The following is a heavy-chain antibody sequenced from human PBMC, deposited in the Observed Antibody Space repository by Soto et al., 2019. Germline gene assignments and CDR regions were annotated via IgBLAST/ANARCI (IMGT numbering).Heavy chain of an antibody. Sequence: EVQPVESGGGLVQPGRSLRLSCAASGFTFDDYAMHWVRQAPGKGLEWVSGISWNGGSIGYADSVKGRFTISRDNAKNSLYLHLNSLRAEDTALYYCAKAPYSISAAGWFDPWGQGTLVTVSS. CDR2: ISWNGGSI. J-gene: IGHJ5*02. CDR1: GFTFDDYA. V-gene: IGHV3-9*01. CDR3: AKAPYSISAAGWFDP. D-gene: IGHD5-18*01.